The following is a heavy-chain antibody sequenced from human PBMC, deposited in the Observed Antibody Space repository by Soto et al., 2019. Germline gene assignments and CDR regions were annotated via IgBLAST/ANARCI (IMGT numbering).Heavy chain of an antibody. D-gene: IGHD6-19*01. CDR2: IYSGGST. Sequence: EVRLVESGGGLVQPGGSLRLSCAASGFTVSSNYMSWVRQAPGKGLEWVSVIYSGGSTYYADSVKGRFTISRDNSKTTLYLQMNSLRAEDTAVYYCARGSGSSGWTFDYWGQGTLVTVSS. CDR3: ARGSGSSGWTFDY. V-gene: IGHV3-66*01. J-gene: IGHJ4*02. CDR1: GFTVSSNY.